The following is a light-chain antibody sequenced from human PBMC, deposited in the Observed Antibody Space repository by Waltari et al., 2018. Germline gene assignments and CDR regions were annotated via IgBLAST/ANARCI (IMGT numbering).Light chain of an antibody. CDR3: QQYYNTPWT. V-gene: IGKV4-1*01. Sequence: DIVMTQSPASLAVSLGERATINCKSSQSIFYSANARNYLAWYQQKQGQSPKLLIYWASTRESGVPDRFSGSGSGTDFTLTISNLQIEDVAVYYCQQYYNTPWTFGQGTKVEVE. CDR1: QSIFYSANARNY. J-gene: IGKJ1*01. CDR2: WAS.